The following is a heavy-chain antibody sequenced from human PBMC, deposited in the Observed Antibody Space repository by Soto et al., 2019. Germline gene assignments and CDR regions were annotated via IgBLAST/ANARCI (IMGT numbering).Heavy chain of an antibody. D-gene: IGHD3-9*01. Sequence: GGSLRLSCAASGFTFSSYAMSWVRQAPGKGPEWVSAISGSGGSTYYADSVKGRFTISRDNSKNTLYPQMNSLRAEDTAVYYCAPNYDILTGYSLFHYWGQGTLVTVSS. CDR2: ISGSGGST. CDR1: GFTFSSYA. J-gene: IGHJ4*02. V-gene: IGHV3-23*01. CDR3: APNYDILTGYSLFHY.